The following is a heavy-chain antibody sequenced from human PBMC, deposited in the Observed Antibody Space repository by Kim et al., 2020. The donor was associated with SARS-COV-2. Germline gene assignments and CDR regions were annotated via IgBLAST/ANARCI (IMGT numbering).Heavy chain of an antibody. CDR3: AKDPHDYYRYLNWFDP. V-gene: IGHV3-23*01. J-gene: IGHJ5*02. Sequence: GGSLRLSCAASGFTFSSYAMSWVRRAPGKGLEWVSAISGSGGCTYYADSVKGRLTISRDNSKNTLYLRMNSLIAEDTAVYYCAKDPHDYYRYLNWFDPWG. CDR2: ISGSGGCT. D-gene: IGHD3-22*01. CDR1: GFTFSSYA.